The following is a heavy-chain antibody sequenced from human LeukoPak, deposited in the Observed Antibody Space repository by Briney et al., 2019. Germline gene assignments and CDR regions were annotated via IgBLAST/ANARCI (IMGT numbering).Heavy chain of an antibody. V-gene: IGHV4-38-2*02. J-gene: IGHJ3*02. CDR2: IYHSGST. CDR3: ACGYYYDSSGYYSGAFDI. CDR1: GYSISSGYY. D-gene: IGHD3-22*01. Sequence: PSETLSLTCTVSGYSISSGYYWGWIRQPPGKGLEWIGSIYHSGSTYYNPSLKSRVTISVDTSKNQFSLKLSSVTAADTAGYYCACGYYYDSSGYYSGAFDIWGQGTMVTVSS.